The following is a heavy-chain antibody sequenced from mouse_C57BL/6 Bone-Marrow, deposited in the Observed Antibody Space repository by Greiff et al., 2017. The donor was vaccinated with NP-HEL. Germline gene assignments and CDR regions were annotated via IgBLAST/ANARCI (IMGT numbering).Heavy chain of an antibody. Sequence: EVKLMESGGGLVKPGGSLKLSCAASGFTFSSYTMSWVRQTPEKRLEWVATISGGGGNTYYPDSVKGRFTISRDNAKNTLYLQMSSLRSEDTALYYCASHYYYGSSSYFDVWGTGTTVTVSS. D-gene: IGHD1-1*01. CDR2: ISGGGGNT. CDR1: GFTFSSYT. CDR3: ASHYYYGSSSYFDV. J-gene: IGHJ1*03. V-gene: IGHV5-9*01.